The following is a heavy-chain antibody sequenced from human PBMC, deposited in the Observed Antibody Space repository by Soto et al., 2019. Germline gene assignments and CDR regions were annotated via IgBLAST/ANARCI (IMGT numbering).Heavy chain of an antibody. D-gene: IGHD1-26*01. V-gene: IGHV1-2*02. CDR1: GYTFSAYY. CDR2: INPSNEIT. CDR3: MRGGWGDSPIDY. J-gene: IGHJ4*02. Sequence: RASVKVSCKTSGYTFSAYYVHWVRRAPGRGFQWLGWINPSNEITTFSEFFQGRITMTRDTSTNTVHMELNRLTSDDTAVYYCMRGGWGDSPIDYWGQGTQVTVSS.